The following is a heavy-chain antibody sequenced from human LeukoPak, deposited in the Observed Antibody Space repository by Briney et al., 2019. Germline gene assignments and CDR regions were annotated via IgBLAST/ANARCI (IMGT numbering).Heavy chain of an antibody. Sequence: PSETLSLTCTVSGGSISSSSYYWGWIRQPPGKGLEWIGSTYYSGSTYYNPPLKSRVTMSVDTSKNQFSLKLNSVTAADTAVYYCARESRQQLTIRGFDYWGQGTLVTVSS. V-gene: IGHV4-39*07. CDR2: TYYSGST. J-gene: IGHJ4*02. CDR3: ARESRQQLTIRGFDY. CDR1: GGSISSSSYY. D-gene: IGHD6-13*01.